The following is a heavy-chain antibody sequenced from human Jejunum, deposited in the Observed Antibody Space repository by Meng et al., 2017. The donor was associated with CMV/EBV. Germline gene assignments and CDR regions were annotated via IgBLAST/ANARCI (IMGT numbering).Heavy chain of an antibody. V-gene: IGHV1-69*02. CDR1: GGPFGRYT. CDR2: ITPILGIV. Sequence: SCKASGGPFGRYTLNWVRQAPGQGLEWMGRITPILGIVDYAQEFQGRVTITADKSSTTAYMDLSSLRSEDTAVYYCARGGAAGMDVWGQGTTVTVSS. CDR3: ARGGAAGMDV. D-gene: IGHD2-15*01. J-gene: IGHJ6*02.